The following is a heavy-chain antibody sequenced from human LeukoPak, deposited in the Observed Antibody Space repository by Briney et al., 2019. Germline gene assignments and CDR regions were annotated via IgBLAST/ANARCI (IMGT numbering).Heavy chain of an antibody. CDR3: ARESSGPLDY. CDR1: GFTFSSYW. V-gene: IGHV3-74*01. Sequence: SGGSLRLSCAASGFTFSSYWMCWVRQAPGNGLVWVSRINSDGSSTTYADSVKGRFTISRDNAKNTLYLQMGSLRAEDTAVYYCARESSGPLDYWGQGTLVTVSS. D-gene: IGHD3-10*01. J-gene: IGHJ4*02. CDR2: INSDGSST.